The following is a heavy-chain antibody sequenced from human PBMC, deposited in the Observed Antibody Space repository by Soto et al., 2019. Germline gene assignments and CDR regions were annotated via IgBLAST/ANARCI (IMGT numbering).Heavy chain of an antibody. Sequence: EVQLVESGGGLVQRGGSLRLSCAASGLTFSSYSMNWVRQAPGKGLEWVSYISSSSSTIYYADSVKGRFTISRDNAKKSLYLQMYSLRAEDTAVYYCAFGEESRYYYYGMDVWGQGTTVTVSS. CDR2: ISSSSSTI. CDR1: GLTFSSYS. D-gene: IGHD3-10*01. CDR3: AFGEESRYYYYGMDV. J-gene: IGHJ6*02. V-gene: IGHV3-48*01.